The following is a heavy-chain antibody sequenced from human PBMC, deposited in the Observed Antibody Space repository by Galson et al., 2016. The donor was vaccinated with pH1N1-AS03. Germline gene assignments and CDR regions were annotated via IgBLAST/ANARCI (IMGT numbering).Heavy chain of an antibody. D-gene: IGHD1-1*01. CDR3: AKDRNDYRLHYFSGSDV. J-gene: IGHJ6*02. CDR2: TSSSGGST. CDR1: GFTFTDFA. Sequence: SLRLSCATSGFTFTDFAVSWVRQAPGRGLEWVSATSSSGGSTYYAESVQGRFTISRDYSKNTVDLQMNSLRAEDTAVDYCAKDRNDYRLHYFSGSDVWGQGTTVIVSS. V-gene: IGHV3-23*01.